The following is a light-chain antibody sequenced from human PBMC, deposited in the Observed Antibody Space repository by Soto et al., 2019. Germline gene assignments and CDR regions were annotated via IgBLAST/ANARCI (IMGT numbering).Light chain of an antibody. CDR3: HQYNHWLTWT. Sequence: EIVMTQSPATLSLSPGQRATLSCRASQSVSSKLAWYQQRPGQAPRLLIYSASTRATGIPARFSGSGSGTEFTLTISSLQSEDFAAYYCHQYNHWLTWTFGQGTKV. J-gene: IGKJ1*01. CDR1: QSVSSK. V-gene: IGKV3-15*01. CDR2: SAS.